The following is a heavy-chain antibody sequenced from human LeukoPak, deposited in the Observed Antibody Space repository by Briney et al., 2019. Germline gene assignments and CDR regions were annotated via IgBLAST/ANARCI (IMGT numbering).Heavy chain of an antibody. Sequence: ASVKVSCKASGYIFTNYVLHWVRQAPGQGLEWMGIINPSGGDTSFAQKFQGRVTVTRDTSTNTVYMELSSLRSEDTAVYYCARDGDRQSQQWLASPSVYWGQGALVTVSS. CDR3: ARDGDRQSQQWLASPSVY. J-gene: IGHJ4*02. CDR2: INPSGGDT. V-gene: IGHV1-46*01. D-gene: IGHD6-19*01. CDR1: GYIFTNYV.